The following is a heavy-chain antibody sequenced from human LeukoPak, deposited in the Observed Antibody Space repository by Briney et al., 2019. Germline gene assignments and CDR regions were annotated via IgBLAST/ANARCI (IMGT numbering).Heavy chain of an antibody. Sequence: GGSLRLSCAASGFTFSSYWMSWVRQAPGKGLEWVANIKQDGSEKYYVDSVKGRFTISRDNAKNSLYLQMNSLRAEDTAVYYCARRRYSGSSQHFDYWGQGTLVTVS. D-gene: IGHD1-26*01. CDR2: IKQDGSEK. V-gene: IGHV3-7*01. J-gene: IGHJ4*02. CDR3: ARRRYSGSSQHFDY. CDR1: GFTFSSYW.